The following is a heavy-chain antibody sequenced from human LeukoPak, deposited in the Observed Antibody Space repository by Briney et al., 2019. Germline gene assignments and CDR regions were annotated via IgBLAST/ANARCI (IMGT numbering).Heavy chain of an antibody. Sequence: SETLSLTCTVSGGSMSSTGYYWGWIRQPPGKGLEWIGSIYYSGITYYNPSLRSRVTISVDTSKNQFSLKLSSVTAADTAVYYCASQYYYDSSGYYINYWGQGTLVTVSS. CDR3: ASQYYYDSSGYYINY. CDR1: GGSMSSTGYY. D-gene: IGHD3-22*01. V-gene: IGHV4-39*01. J-gene: IGHJ4*02. CDR2: IYYSGIT.